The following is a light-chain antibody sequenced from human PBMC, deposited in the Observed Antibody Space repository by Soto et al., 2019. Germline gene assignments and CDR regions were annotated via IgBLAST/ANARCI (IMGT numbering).Light chain of an antibody. V-gene: IGLV2-14*01. J-gene: IGLJ1*01. CDR2: EVN. Sequence: QSVLTQPASVSGCPGQSITISCTGTSSDIGGYNYVSWYQQHPGKAPKLMIYEVNNRPSGVSDRFSGSKSGNTASLTISGLQAEDEADYYCNSYTTSRTYVFGTGTKVTVL. CDR3: NSYTTSRTYV. CDR1: SSDIGGYNY.